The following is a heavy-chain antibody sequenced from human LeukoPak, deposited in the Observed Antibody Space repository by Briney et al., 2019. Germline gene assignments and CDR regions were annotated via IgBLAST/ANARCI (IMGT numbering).Heavy chain of an antibody. D-gene: IGHD5-12*01. CDR2: ISHDGNKN. J-gene: IGHJ4*02. Sequence: GRSLRLSCAASGFSLTSNGMHWVRQAPGKGLEWVAFISHDGNKNYYRDSVKGRFTIYRDNSKNTLYLQMNSLRAEDTAVYSCARDFAIVVATILDYWGQGALVTVSS. CDR3: ARDFAIVVATILDY. CDR1: GFSLTSNG. V-gene: IGHV3-30*03.